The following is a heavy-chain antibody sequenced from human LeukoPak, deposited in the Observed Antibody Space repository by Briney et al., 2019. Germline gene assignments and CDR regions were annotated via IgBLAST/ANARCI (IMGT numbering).Heavy chain of an antibody. Sequence: GGSLRLSCAASGFTFSSYAMSWVRQAPGKGLEWVSGISGSGGSTYYADSVKGRFTISRDNPKNTLFLQMNSLRAEDTALYYCAKQKGGSYDDAFDIWGQGTMVTVSS. CDR3: AKQKGGSYDDAFDI. CDR1: GFTFSSYA. CDR2: ISGSGGST. J-gene: IGHJ3*02. V-gene: IGHV3-23*01. D-gene: IGHD1-26*01.